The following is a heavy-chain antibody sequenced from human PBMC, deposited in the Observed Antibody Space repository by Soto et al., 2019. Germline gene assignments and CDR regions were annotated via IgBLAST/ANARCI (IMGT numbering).Heavy chain of an antibody. CDR3: ARRHLFYDAFDI. J-gene: IGHJ3*02. Sequence: PSETLSLTCTVSGGSISRSSSYWGWIRQPPGKGLEWIGSINYSGSTYYNPSLKSRITISVDTSKNQFSLKLTSVTAADTAVYFCARRHLFYDAFDIWGQGTMVTVSS. CDR2: INYSGST. CDR1: GGSISRSSSY. V-gene: IGHV4-39*01.